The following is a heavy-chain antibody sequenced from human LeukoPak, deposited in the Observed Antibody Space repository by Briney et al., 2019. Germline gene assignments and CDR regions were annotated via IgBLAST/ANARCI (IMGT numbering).Heavy chain of an antibody. CDR3: ARRRDYGGKGYYFDY. V-gene: IGHV4-38-2*01. CDR1: GYSSTSGYY. D-gene: IGHD4-23*01. CDR2: IYYSGST. J-gene: IGHJ4*02. Sequence: PSETLSLXCGVSGYSSTSGYYWAWIRQPPGKGLEWIGNIYYSGSTYYNPSLKSRVTISVDTSKNQFSLKLSSVTAADTAVYYCARRRDYGGKGYYFDYWGQGTLVTVSS.